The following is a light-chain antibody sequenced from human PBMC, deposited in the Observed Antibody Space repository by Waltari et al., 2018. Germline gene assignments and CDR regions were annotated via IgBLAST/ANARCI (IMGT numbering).Light chain of an antibody. V-gene: IGKV4-1*01. CDR3: QQYYTKYT. CDR1: QSVLYSSNNKNY. Sequence: DIVMTQSPDSLAVSLGERATIHCKSSQSVLYSSNNKNYLAWYPQKPGQPPKLLIYWASTRESGVPDRFSGSGSGTDFTLTISSLQAEDVAVYYCQQYYTKYTFGQGTKLEIK. CDR2: WAS. J-gene: IGKJ2*01.